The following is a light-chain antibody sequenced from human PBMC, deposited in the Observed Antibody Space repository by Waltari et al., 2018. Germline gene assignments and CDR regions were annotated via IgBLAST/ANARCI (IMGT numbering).Light chain of an antibody. CDR2: EVT. J-gene: IGLJ1*01. Sequence: QSVLTQPPSATGSPGQSVTISCTGTNSAVGAYNYVSCYQQHPGKVPKLLIYEVTKRPSGVPDRFSGSKSGNTTSLTVSGLQADDEADYYCSSYAHNNHFVFGTGTKVTVL. CDR3: SSYAHNNHFV. CDR1: NSAVGAYNY. V-gene: IGLV2-8*01.